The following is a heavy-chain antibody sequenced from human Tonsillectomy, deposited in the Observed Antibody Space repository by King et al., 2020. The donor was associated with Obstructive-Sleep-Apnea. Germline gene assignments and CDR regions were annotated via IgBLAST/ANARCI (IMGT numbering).Heavy chain of an antibody. D-gene: IGHD3-10*01. CDR3: ARDPKITMVPGWNWFDP. CDR2: INPNTGGT. J-gene: IGHJ5*02. CDR1: GYTFTGYY. Sequence: QLVQSGAEVKKPGASVKVSCKASGYTFTGYYMYWVRQAPGQGLEWMGWINPNTGGTNYAQKFQGRVTMTRDTSISTAYMELSRLRSDDTAVYYCARDPKITMVPGWNWFDPWGQGTLVTVSS. V-gene: IGHV1-2*02.